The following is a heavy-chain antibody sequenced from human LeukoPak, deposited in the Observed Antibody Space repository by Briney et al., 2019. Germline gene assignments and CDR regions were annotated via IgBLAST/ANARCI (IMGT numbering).Heavy chain of an antibody. CDR2: INPSGGST. V-gene: IGHV1-46*01. CDR3: ARDGVAGVYYFDY. Sequence: GASVKVPCKASGYTFTSYYMHWVRQAPGQGLEWMGIINPSGGSTNYAQKFQGRVTMTRDMSTSTVYMELSSLRSEDTAVYYCARDGVAGVYYFDYWGQGTLVTVSS. J-gene: IGHJ4*02. CDR1: GYTFTSYY. D-gene: IGHD6-19*01.